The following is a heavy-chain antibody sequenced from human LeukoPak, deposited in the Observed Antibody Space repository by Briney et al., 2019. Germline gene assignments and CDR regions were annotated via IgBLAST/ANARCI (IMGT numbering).Heavy chain of an antibody. J-gene: IGHJ4*02. CDR2: ISSSGSII. CDR1: GFTFSNAW. V-gene: IGHV3-23*01. Sequence: GGSLRLSCAASGFTFSNAWMSWVRQAPAKGLEWVSYISSSGSIIYYAASVKGRFTISRDNSKDTLHLQMNSLRAEDTAVYYCAKEDSVRREFDYWGQGTLATVSS. CDR3: AKEDSVRREFDY.